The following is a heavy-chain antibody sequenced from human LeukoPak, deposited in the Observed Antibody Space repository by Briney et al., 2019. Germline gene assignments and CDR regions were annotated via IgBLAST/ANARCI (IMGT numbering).Heavy chain of an antibody. CDR1: GFTFSGSA. CDR3: TRGITMVRGVTSPFDY. Sequence: GGSLRLSCGASGFTFSGSAMHWVRQASGKGLEWVGRIRSKANSYATAYAASVKGRFTISRDDSKNTAYLQMNSLKTEDTAVYYCTRGITMVRGVTSPFDYWGQGTLVTVSS. V-gene: IGHV3-73*01. D-gene: IGHD3-10*01. J-gene: IGHJ4*02. CDR2: IRSKANSYAT.